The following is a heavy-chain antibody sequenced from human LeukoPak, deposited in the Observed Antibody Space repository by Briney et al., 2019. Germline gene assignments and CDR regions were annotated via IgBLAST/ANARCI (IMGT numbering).Heavy chain of an antibody. V-gene: IGHV4-30-4*01. CDR2: IYYSEST. CDR3: ARERAAYCTGDCHSFDY. J-gene: IGHJ4*02. Sequence: SETLSLTCTVSGGSISSGDYYWTWIRQSPGKGLEWIGYIYYSESTYYNPSLRSRVTISIDRSKDQFSLKMISVTAADTATYFCARERAAYCTGDCHSFDYWGQGILVTVSS. CDR1: GGSISSGDYY. D-gene: IGHD2-21*02.